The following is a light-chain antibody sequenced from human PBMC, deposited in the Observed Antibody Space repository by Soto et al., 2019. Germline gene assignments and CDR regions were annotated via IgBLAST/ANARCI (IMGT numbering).Light chain of an antibody. CDR2: EVT. J-gene: IGLJ3*02. CDR3: CSYAGRSTWV. CDR1: SSDVGSYNF. Sequence: QSALTQPASVSGSPGQSISISCTGTSSDVGSYNFVSWYQQHPGKAPKVMIYEVTKRPSGVSNRFSGSKSGNTASLTISGLQAEDEADYYCCSYAGRSTWVLGGGTQLTVL. V-gene: IGLV2-23*02.